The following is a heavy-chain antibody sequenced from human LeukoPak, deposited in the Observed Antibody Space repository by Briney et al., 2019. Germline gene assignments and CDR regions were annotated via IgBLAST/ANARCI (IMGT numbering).Heavy chain of an antibody. V-gene: IGHV4-61*03. Sequence: SETLSLTCTVSGDSVSSGSYYWSWIRQPPGKGLEWIGYIYYSGSTNYNPSLKSRVTISVDTSKNLFSLRLSSVTAADTAVYYCARVISSGSYQFDYWGQGTLVSVSS. D-gene: IGHD3-10*01. CDR2: IYYSGST. J-gene: IGHJ4*02. CDR3: ARVISSGSYQFDY. CDR1: GDSVSSGSYY.